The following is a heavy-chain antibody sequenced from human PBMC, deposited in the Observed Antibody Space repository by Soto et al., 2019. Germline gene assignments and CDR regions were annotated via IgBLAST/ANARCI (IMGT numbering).Heavy chain of an antibody. D-gene: IGHD2-8*02. Sequence: QVQLQKWGAGLLKPSETLSLTCAVYGGSFSGYYWTWIRQPPGTGLEWIGEINHSGSTNYNPSLKSRVTISVDTSKNQFSLKLTSVTAAVTAVYYCARDKITGLFDYWCQGTLVTVSS. J-gene: IGHJ4*02. CDR2: INHSGST. V-gene: IGHV4-34*01. CDR3: ARDKITGLFDY. CDR1: GGSFSGYY.